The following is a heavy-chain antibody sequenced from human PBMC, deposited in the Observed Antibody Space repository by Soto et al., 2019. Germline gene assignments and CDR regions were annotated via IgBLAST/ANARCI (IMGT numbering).Heavy chain of an antibody. V-gene: IGHV3-33*03. CDR1: GFTFSSYG. CDR3: ARSLYCSGGSCSHYYYYGMDV. J-gene: IGHJ6*02. D-gene: IGHD2-15*01. Sequence: GGSLRLSCAASGFTFSSYGMHWVRQAPGKGLEWVAVIWYDGSNKYYADSVKGRFTISRDNAKNSLYLQMNSLRAEDTAVYYCARSLYCSGGSCSHYYYYGMDVWGQGTTVTVSS. CDR2: IWYDGSNK.